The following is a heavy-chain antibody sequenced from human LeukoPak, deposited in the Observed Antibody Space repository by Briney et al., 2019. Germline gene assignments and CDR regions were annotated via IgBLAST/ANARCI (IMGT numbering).Heavy chain of an antibody. D-gene: IGHD6-13*01. J-gene: IGHJ3*02. CDR3: ARESTRGIAAAGVTAFDI. Sequence: GGSLRLSCAASGFTFSSYAMSWVRQAPGKGLEWVSAISGSGGSTYYADSVKGRFTISRDNAKNSLYLQMNSLRAEDTAVYYCARESTRGIAAAGVTAFDIWGQGTMVTVSS. CDR2: ISGSGGST. V-gene: IGHV3-23*01. CDR1: GFTFSSYA.